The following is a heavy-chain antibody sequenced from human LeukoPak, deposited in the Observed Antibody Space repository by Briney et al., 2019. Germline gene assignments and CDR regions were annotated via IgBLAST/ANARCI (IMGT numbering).Heavy chain of an antibody. CDR3: ARWFAGNSDFDY. Sequence: GGSLRLSCAASGFTVSSNYMSWVRQAPGKGLEWVSAIYSGGSTYYADSVKGRFTISRDNSKNTLYLQMNSLRAEDTAVYYCARWFAGNSDFDYWGQGTLVTVSS. V-gene: IGHV3-53*01. J-gene: IGHJ4*02. CDR1: GFTVSSNY. CDR2: IYSGGST. D-gene: IGHD4-23*01.